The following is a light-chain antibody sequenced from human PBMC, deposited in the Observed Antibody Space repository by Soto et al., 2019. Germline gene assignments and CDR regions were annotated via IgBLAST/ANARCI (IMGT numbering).Light chain of an antibody. V-gene: IGKV1-13*02. CDR1: QGISSA. J-gene: IGKJ4*01. CDR2: DAS. Sequence: AIRLTQSPSSLSASVGDRVTITCRASQGISSAVAWYQHKPGRAPRLLIYDASSLQSGVSSRFSGSGSGTDFTLTISSLQPEDFATYYCQQFQSYALTFGGGTKLEIK. CDR3: QQFQSYALT.